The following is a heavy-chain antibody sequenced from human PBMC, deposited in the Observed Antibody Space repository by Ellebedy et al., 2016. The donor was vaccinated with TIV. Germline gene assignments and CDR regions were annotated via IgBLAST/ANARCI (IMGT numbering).Heavy chain of an antibody. Sequence: AASVKVSCKASGYPFPNYGVSWVRQAPGQGLEWGGWISAYNGNTKYGQNFQGRISLTTDTSMGTAYMELRSLRSDDTGVYFCARDVPADAAALLDYWGQGTRVTVSS. J-gene: IGHJ4*02. CDR3: ARDVPADAAALLDY. D-gene: IGHD2-2*01. V-gene: IGHV1-18*04. CDR2: ISAYNGNT. CDR1: GYPFPNYG.